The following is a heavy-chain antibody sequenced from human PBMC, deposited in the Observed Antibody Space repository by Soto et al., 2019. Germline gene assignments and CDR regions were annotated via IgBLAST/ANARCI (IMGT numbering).Heavy chain of an antibody. V-gene: IGHV4-59*12. D-gene: IGHD3-10*01. CDR1: GGSISSYY. CDR3: ARGSGDYYYYYGMDV. Sequence: PSETLSLTCTVSGGSISSYYWSWIRQPPGKGLEWIGYIYYSGSTNYNPSLKSRVTISVDRSKNQFSLNLTSVTAADTAVYYCARGSGDYYYYYGMDVWGQGTTVTVSS. J-gene: IGHJ6*02. CDR2: IYYSGST.